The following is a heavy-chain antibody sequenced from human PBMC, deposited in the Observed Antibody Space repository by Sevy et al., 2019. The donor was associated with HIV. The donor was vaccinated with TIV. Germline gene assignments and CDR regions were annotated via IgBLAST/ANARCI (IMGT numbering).Heavy chain of an antibody. CDR1: GFTFSRFW. Sequence: GGSLRLSCAASGFTFSRFWMSWVRQAPGKGLEWVANINQDGTERDYVDSVKGRFTISRDNTKTSLFLQMNSLSAEDTGVYYCVREGLGGFSYSLDCWGQGTLVTVSS. CDR2: INQDGTER. CDR3: VREGLGGFSYSLDC. J-gene: IGHJ4*02. D-gene: IGHD3-16*01. V-gene: IGHV3-7*01.